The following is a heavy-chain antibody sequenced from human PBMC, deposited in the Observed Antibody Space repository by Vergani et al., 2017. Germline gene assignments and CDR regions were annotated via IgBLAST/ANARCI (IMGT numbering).Heavy chain of an antibody. D-gene: IGHD3-10*01. CDR3: ARVKDYYGSGSYYTKDD. J-gene: IGHJ4*02. CDR1: GGTFSSYA. Sequence: QVQLVQSGAEVKKPGSSVKVSCKASGGTFSSYAISWVRQAPGQGLEWMGGIIPIFGTANYAQKFQGRVTITADESTSTAYMELSSLRSEDTAVYYCARVKDYYGSGSYYTKDDWGEATLVTVS. CDR2: IIPIFGTA. V-gene: IGHV1-69*12.